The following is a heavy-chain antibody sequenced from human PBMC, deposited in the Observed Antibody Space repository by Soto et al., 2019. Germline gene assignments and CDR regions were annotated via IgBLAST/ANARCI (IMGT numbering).Heavy chain of an antibody. D-gene: IGHD2-2*01. CDR3: VRGTTAWRGMDY. J-gene: IGHJ4*02. CDR2: ISGTSSSI. CDR1: GFTFTPYV. V-gene: IGHV3-48*04. Sequence: EVQLVESGGALAQPGGSLRLSCTASGFTFTPYVMNWVRQAPGKGLEWVASISGTSSSIYYADSVKGRFTISRDDAKNTLYLQMDSLRVEDTGIYYCVRGTTAWRGMDYWGQGALVTVSS.